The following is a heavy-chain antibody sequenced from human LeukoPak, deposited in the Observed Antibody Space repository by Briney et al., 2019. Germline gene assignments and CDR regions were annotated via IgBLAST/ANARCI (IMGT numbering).Heavy chain of an antibody. CDR1: GGSFSGYF. D-gene: IGHD3-16*02. Sequence: SETLSLTCAVYGGSFSGYFWSWIRQPPGKGLEWIGEINHSGSTNYNPSLKSRVTISVDTSKNQFSLKLSSVTAADTAVYYCARRVLDYVWGSYRSNYFDYWGQGTLVTVSS. CDR2: INHSGST. J-gene: IGHJ4*02. V-gene: IGHV4-34*01. CDR3: ARRVLDYVWGSYRSNYFDY.